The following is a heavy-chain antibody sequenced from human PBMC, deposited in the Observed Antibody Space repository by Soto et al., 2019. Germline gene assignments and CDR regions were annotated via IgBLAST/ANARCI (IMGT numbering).Heavy chain of an antibody. Sequence: PSETLSLTCAVSGGSISSFYCSWIRQPPGKGLEWIGYISYSGSTNYNPSLKSRGTISVDTSKNQFSLKLSSVTAADTAVYYCARTVNGLDVWGQGTTVTVSS. CDR3: ARTVNGLDV. CDR1: GGSISSFY. V-gene: IGHV4-59*01. J-gene: IGHJ6*02. CDR2: ISYSGST.